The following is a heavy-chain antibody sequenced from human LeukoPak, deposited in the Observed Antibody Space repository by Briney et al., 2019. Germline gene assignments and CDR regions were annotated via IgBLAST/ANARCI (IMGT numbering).Heavy chain of an antibody. Sequence: GGSLRLSCAASGFTFSSYAMSWVRQAPGKGLEWVSAISGSGGSTYYADSVKGRFTISRDNSKNTLYLQMNSLRAEDTAVYYCAKDMTIAAAGTADAFDIWGQGTMVTVSS. D-gene: IGHD6-13*01. CDR3: AKDMTIAAAGTADAFDI. J-gene: IGHJ3*02. CDR2: ISGSGGST. CDR1: GFTFSSYA. V-gene: IGHV3-23*01.